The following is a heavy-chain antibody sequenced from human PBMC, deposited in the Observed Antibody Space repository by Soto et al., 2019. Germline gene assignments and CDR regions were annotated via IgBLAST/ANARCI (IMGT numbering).Heavy chain of an antibody. CDR3: ARDSDPNRAPSLDY. V-gene: IGHV3-33*01. CDR2: IWCDGSNK. Sequence: GGSLRLSCAASGFTFSSYGMHWVRQAPGKGLEWVAVIWCDGSNKYYADSVKGRFTISRDNSKNTLYLQMNSLRAEDTAVYYCARDSDPNRAPSLDYWGQGTLVTVSS. J-gene: IGHJ4*02. CDR1: GFTFSSYG.